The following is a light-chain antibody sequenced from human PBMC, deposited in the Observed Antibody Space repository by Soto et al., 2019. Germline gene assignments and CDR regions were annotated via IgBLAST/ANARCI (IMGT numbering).Light chain of an antibody. CDR1: QGINNY. Sequence: DIQMTQSPSSLSASIGDRVTIACRASQGINNYLAWYQQKPGKVPNLLIYDEYTLQSGVPYRFSGSGSGTDFTLTIGMHQPEDVETYFCKNYNNFPIIFGAGTKVDIK. V-gene: IGKV1-27*01. CDR2: DEY. CDR3: KNYNNFPII. J-gene: IGKJ3*01.